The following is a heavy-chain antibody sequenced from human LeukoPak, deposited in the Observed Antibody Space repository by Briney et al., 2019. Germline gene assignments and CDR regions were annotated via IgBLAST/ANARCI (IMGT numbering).Heavy chain of an antibody. Sequence: GKSLRLSCAASGFTFSSYGMHWVRQAPGKGLEWVAVTWYDGSNKYYADSVKGRFTISRDNSKNTLYLQMNSLRAEDTAVYYCARPPYYGSGSYFDYWGQGTLVTVSS. D-gene: IGHD3-10*01. CDR2: TWYDGSNK. CDR3: ARPPYYGSGSYFDY. V-gene: IGHV3-33*01. J-gene: IGHJ4*02. CDR1: GFTFSSYG.